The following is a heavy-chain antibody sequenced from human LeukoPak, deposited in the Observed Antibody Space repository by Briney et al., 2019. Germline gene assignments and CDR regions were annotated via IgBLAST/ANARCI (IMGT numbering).Heavy chain of an antibody. CDR3: ARVELVYASFDY. CDR2: ISAYNGNT. D-gene: IGHD2-8*01. CDR1: GYTFTSYG. V-gene: IGHV1-18*01. J-gene: IGHJ4*02. Sequence: GASVKVSCKASGYTFTSYGISGVRPAPGQGVEWMGWISAYNGNTNYAQNLQGRVTMTTDTSTSTAYMELRSLRSDDTAVYYCARVELVYASFDYWGQGTLVTVSS.